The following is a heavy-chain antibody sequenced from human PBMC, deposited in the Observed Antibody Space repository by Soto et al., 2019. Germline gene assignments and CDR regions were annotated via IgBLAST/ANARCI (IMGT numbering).Heavy chain of an antibody. CDR2: IYNSGST. CDR3: AAFVGAYWYFDL. J-gene: IGHJ2*01. Sequence: SETVSLTCTFSGDSISSGDYYWSWIRQPPGKALEWIGYIYNSGSTYYNPSLKSRVTMSVDTSKKQFSLELSSVTAADTAVYYCAAFVGAYWYFDLWGRGTLVTVSS. D-gene: IGHD2-15*01. CDR1: GDSISSGDYY. V-gene: IGHV4-30-4*01.